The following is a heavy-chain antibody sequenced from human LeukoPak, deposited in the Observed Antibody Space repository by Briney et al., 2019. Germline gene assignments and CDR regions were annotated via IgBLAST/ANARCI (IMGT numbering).Heavy chain of an antibody. CDR1: GFTFSSYG. CDR3: AKDRGYCSGGSCYSFDY. D-gene: IGHD2-15*01. J-gene: IGHJ4*02. CDR2: ISGSGGST. Sequence: GGSLRLSCAASGFTFSSYGMSWVRQAPGKGLEWVSAISGSGGSTYYADSVRGRFTTSRDNSKNTLYLQMNSLRAEDTAVYYCAKDRGYCSGGSCYSFDYWGQGTLVTVSS. V-gene: IGHV3-23*01.